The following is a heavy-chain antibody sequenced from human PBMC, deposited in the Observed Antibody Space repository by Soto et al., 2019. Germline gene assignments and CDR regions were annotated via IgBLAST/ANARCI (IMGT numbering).Heavy chain of an antibody. CDR1: GGSFSGYY. CDR2: INHSGST. V-gene: IGHV4-34*01. J-gene: IGHJ4*02. D-gene: IGHD3-9*01. CDR3: ARGRGILTGYYRIDY. Sequence: SETLSLTCAVYGGSFSGYYWSWIRQPPGKGLEWIGEINHSGSTNYNPSLKSRVTISVDASKNQFSLKLSSVTAADTAVYYCARGRGILTGYYRIDYWGQGTLVTVSS.